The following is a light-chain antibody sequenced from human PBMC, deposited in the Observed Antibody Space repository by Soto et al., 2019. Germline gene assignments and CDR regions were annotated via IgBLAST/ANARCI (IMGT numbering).Light chain of an antibody. V-gene: IGLV2-11*01. CDR3: CSYAGSYTSYVV. CDR1: SSDVGGYNY. Sequence: QSALTQPRSVSGSPGQSVTISCTGTSSDVGGYNYVSWYQQHPGKAPKLMIYDVSKRPSGVPDRFSGSKSGNTASLTLSGLQAEDEADYYCCSYAGSYTSYVVFGGGTKLTVL. J-gene: IGLJ2*01. CDR2: DVS.